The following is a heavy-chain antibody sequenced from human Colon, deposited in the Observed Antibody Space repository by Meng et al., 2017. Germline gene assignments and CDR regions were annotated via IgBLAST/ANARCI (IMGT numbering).Heavy chain of an antibody. D-gene: IGHD3-10*01. CDR3: TTWYGEY. V-gene: IGHV6-1*01. Sequence: QVHLQRSGPGLFKPSQTLSLTCAISGDSVSSNRALWHWVRQSPSRGLEWLGQTYYRSEWQNHYGVSVKSRITINADTSRNHFSLHLNSVTPEDTAVYYCTTWYGEYWGQGTLVTVSS. CDR1: GDSVSSNRAL. CDR2: TYYRSEWQN. J-gene: IGHJ4*02.